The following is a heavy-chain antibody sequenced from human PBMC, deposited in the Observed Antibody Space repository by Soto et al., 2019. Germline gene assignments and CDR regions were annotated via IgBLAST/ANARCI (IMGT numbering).Heavy chain of an antibody. Sequence: LSLTCSVSGGSVNSGGYSWSWIRQPPGKGLEWIGFISPSGSPAYNPSLKSRVTISVDRSNNQISLELSSVTAADPAVYYCARGVLAWGPGTLVTVSS. CDR1: GGSVNSGGYS. V-gene: IGHV4-30-2*01. J-gene: IGHJ5*02. CDR2: ISPSGSP. D-gene: IGHD2-8*01. CDR3: ARGVLA.